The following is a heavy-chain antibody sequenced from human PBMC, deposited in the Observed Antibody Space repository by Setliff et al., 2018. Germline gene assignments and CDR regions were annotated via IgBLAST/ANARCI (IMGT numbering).Heavy chain of an antibody. D-gene: IGHD2-2*01. V-gene: IGHV2-5*02. CDR3: VHRPGYCFTTTCWNLDY. CDR2: IFWDDDK. CDR1: GFSLTTSGVG. Sequence: SGPTLVNPTQTLTLTCTFSGFSLTTSGVGVGWVRQPPGKALEWLAIIFWDDDKRYSPSLKNRLTITKDSLKRQVVLTMTNVDPVDTATYYCVHRPGYCFTTTCWNLDYWGQGALVTVS. J-gene: IGHJ4*02.